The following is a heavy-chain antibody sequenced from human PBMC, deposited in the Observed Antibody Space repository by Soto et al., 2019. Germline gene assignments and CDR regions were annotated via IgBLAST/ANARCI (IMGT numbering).Heavy chain of an antibody. Sequence: PGGSLRLSCAASGFTFSSYSMNWVRQAPGKGLEWVSYISSSSSTIYYADSVKGRFTISRDNSKNTLYLQMNSLRAEDTAVYYCARGPIVVVVAATVLFDYWGQGTLVTVSS. V-gene: IGHV3-48*01. J-gene: IGHJ4*02. CDR2: ISSSSSTI. CDR1: GFTFSSYS. D-gene: IGHD2-15*01. CDR3: ARGPIVVVVAATVLFDY.